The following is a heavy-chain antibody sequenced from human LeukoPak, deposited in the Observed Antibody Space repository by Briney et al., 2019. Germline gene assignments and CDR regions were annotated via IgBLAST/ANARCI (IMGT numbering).Heavy chain of an antibody. CDR2: IIPIFGIA. CDR1: GGTFSSYA. V-gene: IGHV1-69*04. CDR3: ARSYYDSSGYLDY. Sequence: SVKVYCKASGGTFSSYAISWVRQAHGQGLEWMGRIIPIFGIANYAQKFQGRVTLTADKSTSTAYMELSSLRSEDTAVYYCARSYYDSSGYLDYWGQGTLVTVSS. J-gene: IGHJ4*02. D-gene: IGHD3-22*01.